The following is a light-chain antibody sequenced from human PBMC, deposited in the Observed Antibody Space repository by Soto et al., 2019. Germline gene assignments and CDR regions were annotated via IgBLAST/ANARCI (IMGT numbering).Light chain of an antibody. J-gene: IGLJ7*01. CDR1: SSDVGGYNL. CDR2: EVS. Sequence: QSALTQPASVSGSPGQSITISCTGTSSDVGGYNLVSWYQQHPGKAPKLMISEVSKRPSGISDRFSGSKSGSTASLTISGLQAEDEADYYCCSYAGTSTHTVFGGGTQQTVL. CDR3: CSYAGTSTHTV. V-gene: IGLV2-23*02.